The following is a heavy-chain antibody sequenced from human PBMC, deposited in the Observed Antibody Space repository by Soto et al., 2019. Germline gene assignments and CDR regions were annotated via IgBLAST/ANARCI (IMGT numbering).Heavy chain of an antibody. CDR1: GGTFSSYA. V-gene: IGHV1-69*13. CDR2: IIPIFGTA. CDR3: SCIPTTGTLFFYYYYGMDV. J-gene: IGHJ6*02. D-gene: IGHD2-8*02. Sequence: SVKVSCKASGGTFSSYAISWVRQAPGQGLEWMGGIIPIFGTANYAQKFQGRVTITADESTSTAYMELSSLRSEDTAVYYCSCIPTTGTLFFYYYYGMDVWGQGTTVTVSS.